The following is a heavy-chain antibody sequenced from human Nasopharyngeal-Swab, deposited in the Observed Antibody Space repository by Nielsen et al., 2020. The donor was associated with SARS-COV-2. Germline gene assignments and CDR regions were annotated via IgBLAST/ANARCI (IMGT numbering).Heavy chain of an antibody. D-gene: IGHD6-19*01. CDR1: GYSFTSYW. CDR3: ARQGAVAGYYYYYMDV. V-gene: IGHV5-51*01. CDR2: IYPGDSDT. J-gene: IGHJ6*03. Sequence: GESLKISCQGSGYSFTSYWIGCVRPMPGKGLEWMGIIYPGDSDTRYSPSFQGEVTISADKSISTAYLQWSSLKASDTAMYYCARQGAVAGYYYYYMDVWGKGTTVTVSS.